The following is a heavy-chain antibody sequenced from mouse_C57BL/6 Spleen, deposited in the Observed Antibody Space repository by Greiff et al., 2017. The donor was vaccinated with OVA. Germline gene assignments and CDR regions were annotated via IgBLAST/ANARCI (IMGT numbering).Heavy chain of an antibody. V-gene: IGHV14-2*01. Sequence: EVKLVESGAELVKPGASVKLSCTASGFNIKDYYMHWVKQRTEQGLEWIGRIDPEDGETKYAPKFQGKATITADTSSNTAYLQLSSLTSEDTAVYYCARGTTVVARNYAMDYWGQGTSVTVSS. CDR2: IDPEDGET. CDR3: ARGTTVVARNYAMDY. CDR1: GFNIKDYY. D-gene: IGHD1-1*01. J-gene: IGHJ4*01.